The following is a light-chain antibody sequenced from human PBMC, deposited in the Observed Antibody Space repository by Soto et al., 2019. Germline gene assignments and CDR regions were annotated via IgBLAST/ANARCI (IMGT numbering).Light chain of an antibody. V-gene: IGLV2-14*01. Sequence: QSALTQPASVSGSPGQSITISCTGTSSDVGGYNYVSWYQQHPGKAPKLMIYDVSYRPSGVSNRFSGSKSGNTASLTISGLQAEDEADYYCSSYTSSSTLVFGTGTMVTVL. CDR2: DVS. CDR3: SSYTSSSTLV. J-gene: IGLJ1*01. CDR1: SSDVGGYNY.